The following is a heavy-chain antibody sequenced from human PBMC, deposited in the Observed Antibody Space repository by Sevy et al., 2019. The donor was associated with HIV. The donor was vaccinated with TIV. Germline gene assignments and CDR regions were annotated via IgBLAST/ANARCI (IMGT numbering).Heavy chain of an antibody. CDR3: ARDLEVVAATRSGRYGMDV. Sequence: GGSLRLSCAASGFTVSSNYMSWVRQAPGKGLEWVSVIYSGGSTYYADSVKGRFTISRDNSKNTLYLQMNSLRAEDTAVYYCARDLEVVAATRSGRYGMDVRGQGTTVTVSS. J-gene: IGHJ6*02. V-gene: IGHV3-53*01. CDR1: GFTVSSNY. D-gene: IGHD2-15*01. CDR2: IYSGGST.